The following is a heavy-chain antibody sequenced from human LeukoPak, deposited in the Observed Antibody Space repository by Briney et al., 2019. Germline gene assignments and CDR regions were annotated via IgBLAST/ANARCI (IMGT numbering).Heavy chain of an antibody. CDR3: ASSGGGSSTLY. V-gene: IGHV4-30-2*05. J-gene: IGHJ4*02. CDR1: GGSISSGGYS. Sequence: KASETLSLTCAVSGGSISSGGYSWSWIRQPPGKGLEWIGYIYHSGSTYYNPSLKSRVTISVDTSKNQFSLKLSSVTAADTAVYYCASSGGGSSTLYWGQGTLVTVSS. CDR2: IYHSGST. D-gene: IGHD2-2*01.